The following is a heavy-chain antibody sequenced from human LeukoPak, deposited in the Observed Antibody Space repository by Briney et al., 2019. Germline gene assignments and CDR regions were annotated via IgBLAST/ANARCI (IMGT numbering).Heavy chain of an antibody. CDR1: GFNFDDYT. Sequence: PGGSLRLSCAASGFNFDDYTMHWVRQIPGKSLEWVSLINWDGGSTFYADSVKGRFTTSRDTRKNFLYLQMISLRTEDTALYYCAKDLGKVIAAAGTSGFDSWGRGTLVTVSS. CDR3: AKDLGKVIAAAGTSGFDS. D-gene: IGHD6-13*01. J-gene: IGHJ4*01. V-gene: IGHV3-43*01. CDR2: INWDGGST.